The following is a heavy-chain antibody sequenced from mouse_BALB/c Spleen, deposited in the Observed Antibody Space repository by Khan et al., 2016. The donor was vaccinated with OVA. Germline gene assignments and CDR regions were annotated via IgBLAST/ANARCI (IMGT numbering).Heavy chain of an antibody. CDR1: GYSITSGYA. CDR3: ARGNYYGYYFDY. CDR2: ISYSGCT. Sequence: EVKIMEWGPGLVKPSQSLSLTCTVTGYSITSGYAWNWIRQFPGNKLEWMGYISYSGCTSYNPSLKSRISMTPDTSKNQFFLQLNSVTSEDTATYYCARGNYYGYYFDYWGQGTPLTVSS. V-gene: IGHV3-2*02. J-gene: IGHJ2*01. D-gene: IGHD1-1*01.